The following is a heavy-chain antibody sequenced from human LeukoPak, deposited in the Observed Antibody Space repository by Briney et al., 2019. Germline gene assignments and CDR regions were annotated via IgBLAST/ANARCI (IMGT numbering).Heavy chain of an antibody. CDR1: GFTLSDYW. V-gene: IGHV3-7*01. Sequence: PGGSLRLSCGASGFTLSDYWMSWVRQAPVKGLEWVANINQDGSDKYYVDSVKGRFTISRDNAKNSLYLQMNSLRAEDTAVYYCARNQKGASDGFDIWGKGTRVTVSS. J-gene: IGHJ3*02. CDR3: ARNQKGASDGFDI. CDR2: INQDGSDK.